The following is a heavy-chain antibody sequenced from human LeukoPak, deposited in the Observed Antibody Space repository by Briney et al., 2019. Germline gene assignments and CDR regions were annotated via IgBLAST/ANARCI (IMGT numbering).Heavy chain of an antibody. D-gene: IGHD5-12*01. CDR2: INAGNGNT. CDR3: ARDRRVDGTFGY. CDR1: GYTFTSYA. Sequence: ASVKVSCKASGYTFTSYAMHWVRQAPGQRLEWMGWINAGNGNTKYSQKFQGRATITRDTSASTAYMELSSLRSEDTAVYYCARDRRVDGTFGYWGQGTLVTVSS. J-gene: IGHJ4*02. V-gene: IGHV1-3*01.